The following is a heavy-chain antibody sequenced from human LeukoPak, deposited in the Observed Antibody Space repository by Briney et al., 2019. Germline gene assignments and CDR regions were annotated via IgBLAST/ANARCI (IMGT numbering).Heavy chain of an antibody. CDR2: INHSGST. D-gene: IGHD1-26*01. CDR1: GGSFSGYY. CDR3: ARHDTIWESWYFDY. V-gene: IGHV4-34*01. J-gene: IGHJ4*02. Sequence: SETLSLTCAVYGGSFSGYYWSWIRQPPGKGLEWIGEINHSGSTNYNPSLKSRVTISVDTSKNQFSLKLSSVTAADTAVYYCARHDTIWESWYFDYWGQGTLVTVSS.